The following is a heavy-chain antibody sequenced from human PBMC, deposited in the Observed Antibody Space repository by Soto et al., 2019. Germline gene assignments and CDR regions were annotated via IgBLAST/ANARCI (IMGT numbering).Heavy chain of an antibody. CDR3: ARGWGRAACPLLFSYGMDV. J-gene: IGHJ6*02. D-gene: IGHD6-6*01. V-gene: IGHV4-34*01. CDR1: GGSFSGYY. Sequence: SETLSLTCAVYGGSFSGYYWSWIRQPPGKRLEWIGEINHSGSTNYNPSLKSRVTISVDTSKNQFSLKLSSVTAADTAVYYCARGWGRAACPLLFSYGMDVWGQGTTVTVSS. CDR2: INHSGST.